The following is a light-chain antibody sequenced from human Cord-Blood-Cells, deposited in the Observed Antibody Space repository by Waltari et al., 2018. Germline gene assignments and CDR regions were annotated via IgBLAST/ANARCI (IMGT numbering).Light chain of an antibody. CDR3: RQRSNWPLT. V-gene: IGKV3-11*01. CDR1: QSVSRY. Sequence: EIVLTQSPATLSLSPGETANLSCRASQSVSRYLAWYQQKPGQAPRLLIYDASNRATGIPARFSGSGSGTDFTLTISSLEPEDFAVYYCRQRSNWPLTFGGGTKVEIK. J-gene: IGKJ4*01. CDR2: DAS.